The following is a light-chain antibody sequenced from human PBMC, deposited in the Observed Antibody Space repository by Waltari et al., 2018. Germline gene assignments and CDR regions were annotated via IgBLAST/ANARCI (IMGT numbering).Light chain of an antibody. CDR1: NSDVGGYNY. J-gene: IGLJ2*01. CDR3: SSYANSNTLL. CDR2: DVS. V-gene: IGLV2-14*03. Sequence: QSALTQPASVSGSPGPSITISCTARNSDVGGYNYVAWHQQPPGKAPKLMIYDVSNRPSGVSNRFSGSKSGNTASLTISGLQAEDEADYYCSSYANSNTLLFGGGTKLAVL.